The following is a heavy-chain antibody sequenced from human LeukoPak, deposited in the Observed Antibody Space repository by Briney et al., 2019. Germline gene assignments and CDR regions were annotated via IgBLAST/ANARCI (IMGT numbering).Heavy chain of an antibody. D-gene: IGHD3-22*01. CDR1: GFTFSSYG. V-gene: IGHV3-30*18. CDR2: ISYDGSNK. CDR3: AKEYYYDSSGYYLGYYYGMDV. J-gene: IGHJ6*02. Sequence: GGSPRLSCAASGFTFSSYGMHWVRQAPGKGLEWVAVISYDGSNKYYADSVKGRFTISRDNSKNTLYLQMNSLRAEDTAVYYCAKEYYYDSSGYYLGYYYGMDVWGQGTTVTVSS.